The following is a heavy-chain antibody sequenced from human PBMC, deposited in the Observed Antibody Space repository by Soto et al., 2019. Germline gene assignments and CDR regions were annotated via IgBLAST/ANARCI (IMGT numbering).Heavy chain of an antibody. CDR1: GYTFTSYF. V-gene: IGHV1-18*01. J-gene: IGHJ6*02. CDR2: ISAYNGNT. CDR3: ARQNYYSGMDV. Sequence: ASVKVSCKASGYTFTSYFITWVRQAPGRGLEWMGWISAYNGNTNYPQMLQGRVTMTTDTTPSAAYMELRSLRSDDTAVYYCARQNYYSGMDVWGQGTTVTVSS.